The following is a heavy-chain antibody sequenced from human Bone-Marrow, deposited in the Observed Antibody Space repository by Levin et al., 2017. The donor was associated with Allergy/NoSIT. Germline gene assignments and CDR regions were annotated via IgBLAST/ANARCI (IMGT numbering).Heavy chain of an antibody. V-gene: IGHV3-23*01. J-gene: IGHJ6*02. CDR3: AKDRGTIFGGRMDV. Sequence: GESLKISCAASGFTFSSYAMSWVRQAPGKGLEWVSAISGSGGSTYYADSVKGRFTISRDNSKNTLYLQMNSLRAEDTAVYYCAKDRGTIFGGRMDVWGQGTTVTVSS. CDR1: GFTFSSYA. D-gene: IGHD3-3*01. CDR2: ISGSGGST.